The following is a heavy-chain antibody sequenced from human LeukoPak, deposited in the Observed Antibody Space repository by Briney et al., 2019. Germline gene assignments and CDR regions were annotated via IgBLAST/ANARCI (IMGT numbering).Heavy chain of an antibody. D-gene: IGHD5-18*01. Sequence: SVKVACKASGGTFSSYAISWVRQAPGQGLEWMGGIIPIFGTANYAQKFQGRVTITADESTSTAYMELSSLRSEDTAAYYCARGHTAMVTWSFDYWGQGTLVTVSS. CDR2: IIPIFGTA. CDR3: ARGHTAMVTWSFDY. V-gene: IGHV1-69*13. CDR1: GGTFSSYA. J-gene: IGHJ4*02.